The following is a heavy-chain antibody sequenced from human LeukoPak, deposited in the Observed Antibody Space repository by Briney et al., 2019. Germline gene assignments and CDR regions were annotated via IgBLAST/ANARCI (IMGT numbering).Heavy chain of an antibody. V-gene: IGHV3-20*04. D-gene: IGHD5-18*01. CDR1: GFTFSSHG. CDR3: ARVVGGYSYGYSGLEFDY. J-gene: IGHJ4*02. Sequence: GGSLRLSCAASGFTFSSHGMSWVRQAPGKGLEWVSGINWNGGSTGYADSVKGRLTISRDNAKNSLYLQMNSLRAEDTALYYCARVVGGYSYGYSGLEFDYWGQGTLVTVSS. CDR2: INWNGGST.